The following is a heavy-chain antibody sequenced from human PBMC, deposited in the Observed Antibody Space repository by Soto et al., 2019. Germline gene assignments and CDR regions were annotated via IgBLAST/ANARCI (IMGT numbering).Heavy chain of an antibody. CDR3: ASHSGYDYGGGY. D-gene: IGHD5-12*01. V-gene: IGHV1-69*06. Sequence: QVQLVQSGAEVKKPGSSVKVSCKASGGTFSSYAISWVRPAPGQGLEWMGGIIPIFGTANNAQKFQGRVTITSDKSTSTAYMELSSLISEDTAVYFCASHSGYDYGGGYWGQGTLVTVSS. CDR1: GGTFSSYA. J-gene: IGHJ4*02. CDR2: IIPIFGTA.